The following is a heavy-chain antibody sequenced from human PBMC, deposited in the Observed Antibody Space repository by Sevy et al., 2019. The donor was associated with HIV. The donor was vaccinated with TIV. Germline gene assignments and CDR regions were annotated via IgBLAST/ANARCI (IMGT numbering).Heavy chain of an antibody. CDR1: GFTFRDFG. D-gene: IGHD3-10*02. J-gene: IGHJ4*02. V-gene: IGHV3-33*01. Sequence: GGSLRLSCTASGFTFRDFGMQWVRQAPGKGLQWVAVIWNDGSDKYYADSVKGRFTTSRENSSNTLYLQMNSLRAEDTAVYYCARDVRGEGIRPRDQDYWGQGTLVTVSS. CDR3: ARDVRGEGIRPRDQDY. CDR2: IWNDGSDK.